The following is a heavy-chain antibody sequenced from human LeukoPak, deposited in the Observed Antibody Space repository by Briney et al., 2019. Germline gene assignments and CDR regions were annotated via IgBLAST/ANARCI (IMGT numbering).Heavy chain of an antibody. J-gene: IGHJ5*02. Sequence: SETLSLTCTVSGGSISNYYWSWIRQPPGKGLEWIGEINHSGSTNYNPSLKSRVTISVDTSKNQFSLKLSSVTAADTAVYYCARGPTPLRYFGRGWFDPWGQGTLVTVSS. CDR1: GGSISNYY. D-gene: IGHD3-9*01. CDR2: INHSGST. CDR3: ARGPTPLRYFGRGWFDP. V-gene: IGHV4-34*01.